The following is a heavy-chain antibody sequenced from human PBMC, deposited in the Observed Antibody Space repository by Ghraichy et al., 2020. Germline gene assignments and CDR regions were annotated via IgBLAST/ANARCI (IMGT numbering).Heavy chain of an antibody. CDR1: GFSLSTNGVG. D-gene: IGHD3-22*01. J-gene: IGHJ4*02. Sequence: SGPTLVKPTQTLTLTCTLSGFSLSTNGVGVGWIRQPPGKALEWLALIYWNNDKRYSPSLKSRLTITKDTSKNQVVLTMTNTDPVDTATYYCAHEKYYYDSSGYYFDYWGQGTLVTVSS. CDR2: IYWNNDK. V-gene: IGHV2-5*01. CDR3: AHEKYYYDSSGYYFDY.